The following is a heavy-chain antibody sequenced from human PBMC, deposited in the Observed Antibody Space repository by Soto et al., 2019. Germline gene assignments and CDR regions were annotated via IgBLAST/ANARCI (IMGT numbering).Heavy chain of an antibody. Sequence: QVQLQESGPGLVKPSQTLSLTCTVSGGSISSGDYYWSWIRQPPGKGLEWIGYIYYSGSTYYNPSLKSRVTISVDKSKNQFSLKLTSVTAADTAVYYCATRFDGLGSYEYWGQGTLVTVSS. V-gene: IGHV4-30-4*01. CDR2: IYYSGST. CDR1: GGSISSGDYY. CDR3: ATRFDGLGSYEY. J-gene: IGHJ4*02. D-gene: IGHD3-10*01.